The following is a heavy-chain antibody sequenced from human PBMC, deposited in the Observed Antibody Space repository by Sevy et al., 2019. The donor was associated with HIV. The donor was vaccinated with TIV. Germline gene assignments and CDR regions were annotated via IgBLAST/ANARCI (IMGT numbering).Heavy chain of an antibody. CDR2: INPDSGDT. D-gene: IGHD5-18*01. J-gene: IGHJ4*02. CDR3: ASPGGYRYGSLLDY. V-gene: IGHV1-2*02. CDR1: GHTFTDYF. Sequence: ALMKVSCKASGHTFTDYFMHWVRQAPGQGLEWMGWINPDSGDTKYAQKFHGRVTLTRDTSISTAYMELSRLKSDDTAVYYCASPGGYRYGSLLDYWGQGTLVTVSS.